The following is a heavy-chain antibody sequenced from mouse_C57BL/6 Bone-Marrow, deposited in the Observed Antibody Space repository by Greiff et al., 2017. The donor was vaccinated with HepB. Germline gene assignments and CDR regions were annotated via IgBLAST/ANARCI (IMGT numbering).Heavy chain of an antibody. Sequence: QVQLQQPGAELVKPGASVKLSCKASGYTFTSYWMHWVKQRPGQGLEWIGMIHPNSGSTNYNEKFKSKATLTVDKSSSPAYMQLSSLTSEDSAVYYCARQLGYAMDYLGQGTSVTVSS. J-gene: IGHJ4*01. D-gene: IGHD3-1*01. V-gene: IGHV1-64*01. CDR2: IHPNSGST. CDR3: ARQLGYAMDY. CDR1: GYTFTSYW.